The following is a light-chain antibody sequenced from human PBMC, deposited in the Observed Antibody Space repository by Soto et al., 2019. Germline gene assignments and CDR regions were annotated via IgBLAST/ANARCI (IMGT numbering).Light chain of an antibody. CDR1: SSNIGAGYD. J-gene: IGLJ1*01. Sequence: QSVLSQPPSVFGAPGQRVTISCTGSSSNIGAGYDAHWFQQVPGTAPKLLIYGSTNRPSGVPDRFSGSKSGTSASLAITGLQAEDEADYYCQSYDSSLGGNYVFGTGTKLTVL. CDR2: GST. CDR3: QSYDSSLGGNYV. V-gene: IGLV1-40*01.